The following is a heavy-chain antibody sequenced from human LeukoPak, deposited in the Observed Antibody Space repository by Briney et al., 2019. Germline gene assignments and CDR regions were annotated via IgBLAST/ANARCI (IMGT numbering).Heavy chain of an antibody. D-gene: IGHD6-19*01. CDR3: ARAIAVAGTGIQDY. CDR1: GGSFSGYY. Sequence: PXETLSLTCAVYGGSFSGYYWSWIRQPPGKGLEWIGEINHSGSTNYNPSLKSRVTISVDTSKNQFSLKLSSVTAADTAVYYCARAIAVAGTGIQDYWGQGTLVTVSS. V-gene: IGHV4-34*01. J-gene: IGHJ4*02. CDR2: INHSGST.